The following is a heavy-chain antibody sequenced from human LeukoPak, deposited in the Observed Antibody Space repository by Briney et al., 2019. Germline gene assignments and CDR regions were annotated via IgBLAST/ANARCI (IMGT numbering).Heavy chain of an antibody. V-gene: IGHV1-18*01. CDR3: ARDPPTVFWSGYYSGPFDY. Sequence: GASVKVSCKASGYTFTSYGISWVRQAPGQGLEWMGWISAYNGNTNYAQKLQGRVTMTTDTSTSTAYMELRSLRSDDTAVYYCARDPPTVFWSGYYSGPFDYWGQGTLVTVSS. J-gene: IGHJ4*02. CDR2: ISAYNGNT. CDR1: GYTFTSYG. D-gene: IGHD3-3*01.